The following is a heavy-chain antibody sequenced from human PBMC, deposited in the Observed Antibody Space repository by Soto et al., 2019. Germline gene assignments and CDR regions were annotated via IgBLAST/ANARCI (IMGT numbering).Heavy chain of an antibody. CDR3: TRDPEGSSSWYVIYYYGMDV. J-gene: IGHJ6*02. D-gene: IGHD6-13*01. CDR2: IRSKAYGGTT. V-gene: IGHV3-49*03. Sequence: LRLSCTASGFTFGDYAMSWFRQAPGKGLEWVGFIRSKAYGGTTEYAASVKGRFTISRDDSKSIAYLQMNSLKTEDTAVYYCTRDPEGSSSWYVIYYYGMDVWGQGTTVTVSS. CDR1: GFTFGDYA.